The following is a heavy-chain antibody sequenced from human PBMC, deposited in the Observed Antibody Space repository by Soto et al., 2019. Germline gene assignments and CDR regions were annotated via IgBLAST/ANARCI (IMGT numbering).Heavy chain of an antibody. J-gene: IGHJ6*03. CDR1: GYTLTELS. V-gene: IGHV1-24*01. CDR2: FDPEDGET. Sequence: ASVKVSCKVSGYTLTELSMHWVRQAPGKGLEWMGGFDPEDGETIYAQKFQGRVTMTEDTSTDTAYMELSSLRSEDTAVYYCAKASRDYYYYYYMDVWGKGTTVTVSS. CDR3: AKASRDYYYYYYMDV.